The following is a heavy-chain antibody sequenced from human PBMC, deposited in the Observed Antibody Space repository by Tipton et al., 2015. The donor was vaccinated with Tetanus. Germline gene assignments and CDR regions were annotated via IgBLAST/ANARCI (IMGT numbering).Heavy chain of an antibody. J-gene: IGHJ5*02. Sequence: TLSLTCSVSGGSITGNDYFWGWIREAPEQGLEWIGSLFHSGRTHYNPTLRSRVTISGDPAKNHVSLRLTPMTAADTAVYFCARGGQLRFLAWMFPTWFHPWGQGPLVSVSS. CDR1: GGSITGNDYF. V-gene: IGHV4-39*02. CDR2: LFHSGRT. CDR3: ARGGQLRFLAWMFPTWFHP. D-gene: IGHD3-3*01.